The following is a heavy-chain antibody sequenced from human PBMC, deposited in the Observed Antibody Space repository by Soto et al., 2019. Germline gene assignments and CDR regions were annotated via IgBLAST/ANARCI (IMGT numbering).Heavy chain of an antibody. J-gene: IGHJ6*02. V-gene: IGHV1-69*02. CDR1: RGTFSSYI. CDR3: ANKDYDSSEYYYYGMDV. D-gene: IGHD3-22*01. Sequence: QVQLVQSGAEVKKPGSSVKVSCKASRGTFSSYIISWVRQAPGQGLEWMGRIIPILGIANYAQKFQGRVTITADKSTSTAYMELSSLRSEDTAVYYCANKDYDSSEYYYYGMDVWGQGTTVTVSS. CDR2: IIPILGIA.